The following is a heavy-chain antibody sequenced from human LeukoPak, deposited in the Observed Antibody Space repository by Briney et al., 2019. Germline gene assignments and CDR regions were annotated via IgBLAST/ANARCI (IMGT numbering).Heavy chain of an antibody. D-gene: IGHD3-10*01. CDR1: GGSISSYY. CDR3: ARVVDYGSGTYSNNFDY. J-gene: IGHJ4*02. V-gene: IGHV4-4*07. CDR2: IRSSGHT. Sequence: SQTLSLTCTVSGGSISSYYWSWIRQPAGKGLEWIGRIRSSGHTNYNTSPKSRVTMSVDTSKNQFSLKLSSVTAADTAVYYCARVVDYGSGTYSNNFDYWGQGTLVTVSS.